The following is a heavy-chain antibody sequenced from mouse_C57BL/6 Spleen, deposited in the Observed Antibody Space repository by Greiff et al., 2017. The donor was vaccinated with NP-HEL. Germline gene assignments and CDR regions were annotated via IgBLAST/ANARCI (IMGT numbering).Heavy chain of an antibody. CDR3: ARRTAVAGDYAMDY. CDR1: GFTFSDYG. CDR2: ISSVSSTI. D-gene: IGHD1-1*01. Sequence: EVQLVESGGGLVTPGGSLKLSCAASGFTFSDYGMHWVRQAPEKGLEWVAYISSVSSTIYYADTVKGRFTISRDNAKNTLFLQMTSLRSEDTAMYYCARRTAVAGDYAMDYWGQGTSVTVSS. J-gene: IGHJ4*01. V-gene: IGHV5-17*01.